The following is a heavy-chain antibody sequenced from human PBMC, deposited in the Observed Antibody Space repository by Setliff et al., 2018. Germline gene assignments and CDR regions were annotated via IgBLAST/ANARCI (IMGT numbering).Heavy chain of an antibody. J-gene: IGHJ6*03. V-gene: IGHV4-39*07. Sequence: SETLSLTCTVSGDSINSYPYYWGWIRQPPGKGLEWIGNIYYTGSTNLSPSLKSRVTISLDTSKNQFSLNLTSVTAADTAVYYCARASSGWYSAYYYYMDVWGKGTTVTVSS. CDR2: IYYTGST. CDR3: ARASSGWYSAYYYYMDV. D-gene: IGHD6-19*01. CDR1: GDSINSYPYY.